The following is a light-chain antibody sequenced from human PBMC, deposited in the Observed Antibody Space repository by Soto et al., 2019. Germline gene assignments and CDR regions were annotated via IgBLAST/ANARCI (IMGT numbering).Light chain of an antibody. V-gene: IGLV2-23*01. Sequence: QSVLTQPASVSGSPGQSITISCTGTSSDVGSYNLVSWYQQHPGKAPKLMIYEDNKRPSGVSNHFSGSKSGNTASLTISGLQAEDEADYFCCSYAGSSTPYVFGSGTKLTVL. CDR2: EDN. CDR3: CSYAGSSTPYV. CDR1: SSDVGSYNL. J-gene: IGLJ1*01.